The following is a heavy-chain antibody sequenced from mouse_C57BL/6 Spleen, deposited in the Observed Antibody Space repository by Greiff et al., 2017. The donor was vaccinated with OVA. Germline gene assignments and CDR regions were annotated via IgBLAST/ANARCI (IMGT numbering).Heavy chain of an antibody. D-gene: IGHD1-1*01. CDR3: ARWGYYGSSYGYFGV. CDR1: GYTFTSYW. CDR2: IDPSDSYT. Sequence: QVQLQQSGAELVMPGASVKLSCKASGYTFTSYWMHWVKQRPGQGLEWIGEIDPSDSYTNYNQKFKGKSTLTVDKSSSTAYMQLSSLTSEDSAVYYCARWGYYGSSYGYFGVWGTGTTVTVSS. J-gene: IGHJ1*03. V-gene: IGHV1-69*01.